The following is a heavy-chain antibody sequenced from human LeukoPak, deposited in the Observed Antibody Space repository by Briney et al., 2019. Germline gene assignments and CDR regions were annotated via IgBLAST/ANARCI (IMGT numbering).Heavy chain of an antibody. Sequence: SETLSLTCTVSGGSISSSSYYWGWIRQPPGKGLEWIGSIYYSGSTYYNPSLKSRVTISVDTSKNQFSLKLSSVTAADTAVYYCARNNDYGDYWNYYFDYWGQGTLVTVSS. D-gene: IGHD4-17*01. CDR2: IYYSGST. V-gene: IGHV4-39*01. J-gene: IGHJ4*02. CDR1: GGSISSSSYY. CDR3: ARNNDYGDYWNYYFDY.